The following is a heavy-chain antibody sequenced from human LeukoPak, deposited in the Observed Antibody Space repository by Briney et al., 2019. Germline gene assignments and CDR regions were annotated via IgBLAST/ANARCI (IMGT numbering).Heavy chain of an antibody. J-gene: IGHJ4*02. CDR1: GFTFSSYW. V-gene: IGHV3-7*05. D-gene: IGHD6-13*01. CDR3: ARSQLYSSSDY. CDR2: IKQDGSEK. Sequence: GGSLRLSCAASGFTFSSYWMSWVRQAPGKGLEWVANIKQDGSEKYYVDSVKGRFTISRDNAKNSLYLRMNSLRAEDTAVYYCARSQLYSSSDYWGQGTLVTASS.